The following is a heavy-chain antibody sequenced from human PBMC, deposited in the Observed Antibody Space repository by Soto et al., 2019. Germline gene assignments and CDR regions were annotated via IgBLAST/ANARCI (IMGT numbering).Heavy chain of an antibody. J-gene: IGHJ4*02. D-gene: IGHD1-1*01. Sequence: EVQLVESGGGLVQPGGSLRLSCSASGFTFSGSAMHWVRQAPGKGLEYGSLISTTGGSTYYADSVKGRFTISRDNSKNTLYLQMSSLRADDTAVYYCVKDLRNPPAEYWGQGTLVTVSS. CDR1: GFTFSGSA. CDR2: ISTTGGST. CDR3: VKDLRNPPAEY. V-gene: IGHV3-64D*06.